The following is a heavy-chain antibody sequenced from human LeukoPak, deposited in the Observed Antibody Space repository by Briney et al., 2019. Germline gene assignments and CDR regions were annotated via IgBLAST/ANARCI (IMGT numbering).Heavy chain of an antibody. CDR2: IYYSGST. D-gene: IGHD5-12*01. V-gene: IGHV4-59*08. J-gene: IGHJ4*02. CDR3: ARQGVSTYGYVY. Sequence: SETLSLTCTVSGGFISTYYWSWIRQPPGKGLEWIGYIYYSGSTTYNPSLKSRVTISVDTSKNQFSLKLNSVTAADTAVYYCARQGVSTYGYVYRGQGTLVTVSS. CDR1: GGFISTYY.